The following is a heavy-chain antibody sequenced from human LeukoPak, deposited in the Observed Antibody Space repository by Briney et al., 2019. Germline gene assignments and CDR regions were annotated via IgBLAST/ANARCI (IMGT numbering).Heavy chain of an antibody. D-gene: IGHD2-15*01. J-gene: IGHJ4*02. CDR1: GFTFSSYG. CDR3: AREYCSGGSCYGGDLFDY. CDR2: IWYDGSNK. V-gene: IGHV3-33*01. Sequence: PGRSLRLSCAAYGFTFSSYGMHWVRQAPGKGLEWVAVIWYDGSNKYYADSVKGRFTISRDNSKNTLYLRMNSLRAEDTAVYYCAREYCSGGSCYGGDLFDYWGQGTLVTVSS.